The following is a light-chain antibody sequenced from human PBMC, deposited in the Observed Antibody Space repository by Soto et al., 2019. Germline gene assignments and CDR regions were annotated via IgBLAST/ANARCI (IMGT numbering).Light chain of an antibody. CDR2: AAS. Sequence: DILMTQSPSSLSASVGDRVTITCRASQSINSYLNWYQQKPGKAPKLLIYAASSLQSGVPSRFSGSGSGTDFTLTISSLQPEDFATYYCQQSYSTPRTFGQGTKVDIK. CDR3: QQSYSTPRT. V-gene: IGKV1-39*01. CDR1: QSINSY. J-gene: IGKJ1*01.